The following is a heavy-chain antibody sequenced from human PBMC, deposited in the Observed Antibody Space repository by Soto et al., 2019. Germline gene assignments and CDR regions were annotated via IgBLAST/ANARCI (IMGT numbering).Heavy chain of an antibody. V-gene: IGHV1-69*13. D-gene: IGHD6-6*01. Sequence: SVKVSCKASGGTFSSYVISWVRQAPGQGLEWMGGIIPIFGTANYAQKFQGRVTITADESTSTAYMELSSLRSEDTAVYYCARDLGYSSSYYYYGMDVWGQGTTVTVSS. CDR2: IIPIFGTA. CDR1: GGTFSSYV. CDR3: ARDLGYSSSYYYYGMDV. J-gene: IGHJ6*02.